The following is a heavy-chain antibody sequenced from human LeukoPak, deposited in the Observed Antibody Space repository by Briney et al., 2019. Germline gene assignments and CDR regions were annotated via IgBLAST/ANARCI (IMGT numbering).Heavy chain of an antibody. Sequence: GESLKISCKGSGYSFTSYWIGWVRQMPGKGLEWMGIIYPGDSGTRYSPSFQGQVTISADKSISTAYLQWSSLKASDTAMYYCASTVRTYYYDSSGYYSAFDIWGQGTMVTVSS. V-gene: IGHV5-51*01. CDR2: IYPGDSGT. D-gene: IGHD3-22*01. J-gene: IGHJ3*02. CDR1: GYSFTSYW. CDR3: ASTVRTYYYDSSGYYSAFDI.